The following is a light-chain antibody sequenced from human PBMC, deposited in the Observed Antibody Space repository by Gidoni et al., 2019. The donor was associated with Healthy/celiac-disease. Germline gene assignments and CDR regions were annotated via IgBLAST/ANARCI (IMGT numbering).Light chain of an antibody. CDR1: QGISSW. CDR3: QQANSFPPFT. CDR2: AAS. V-gene: IGKV1-12*01. Sequence: DIQMTQSPSSVSASVGDRVTITCRASQGISSWLAWYQKKPGKAPKLLIYAASSLQSGVPSRFSGSGSGTDFTLPISSLQPEDFATYYCQQANSFPPFTFGGGTKVEIK. J-gene: IGKJ4*01.